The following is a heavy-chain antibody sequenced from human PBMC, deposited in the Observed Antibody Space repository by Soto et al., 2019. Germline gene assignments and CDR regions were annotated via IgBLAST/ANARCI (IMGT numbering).Heavy chain of an antibody. V-gene: IGHV1-8*01. CDR3: ARGRASGSYYLLDY. J-gene: IGHJ4*02. Sequence: SVKVSCKASGDTFSTYDINWVRQATGHGLEWMGWINPNSGNIGYAQRFQGRVTMTRDTAIRTAYMEVSSLRSDDTAVYYCARGRASGSYYLLDYWGQGTLVTVSS. CDR1: GDTFSTYD. D-gene: IGHD3-10*01. CDR2: INPNSGNI.